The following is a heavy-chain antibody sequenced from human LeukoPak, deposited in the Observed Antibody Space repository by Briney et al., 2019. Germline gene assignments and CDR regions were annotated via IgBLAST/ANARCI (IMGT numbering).Heavy chain of an antibody. Sequence: SETLSLTCIVSDYSITSGYYWGWIRQPPGKGLEWIGSIYYSRSTYYNPSLKSRVTISVDTSKNQFSLKLSSVTAADTAVYYCARRERDFWSGYYGPDMDVWGKGTTVTVSS. CDR1: DYSITSGYY. D-gene: IGHD3-3*01. V-gene: IGHV4-38-2*02. CDR3: ARRERDFWSGYYGPDMDV. CDR2: IYYSRST. J-gene: IGHJ6*03.